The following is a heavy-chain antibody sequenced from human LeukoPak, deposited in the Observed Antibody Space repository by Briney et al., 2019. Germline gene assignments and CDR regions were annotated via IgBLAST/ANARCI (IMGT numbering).Heavy chain of an antibody. CDR1: GGSISSYY. CDR2: IYYSGST. V-gene: IGHV4-59*01. J-gene: IGHJ6*03. CDR3: ARDWGVTGRPGYMDV. D-gene: IGHD6-6*01. Sequence: KTSETLSLTCTVSGGSISSYYWSWIRQPPGKGLEWIGYIYYSGSTSYNPSLKSRVTISVDTSKNQFSLKVTSVTAADTAVYYCARDWGVTGRPGYMDVWGKGTTVTVSS.